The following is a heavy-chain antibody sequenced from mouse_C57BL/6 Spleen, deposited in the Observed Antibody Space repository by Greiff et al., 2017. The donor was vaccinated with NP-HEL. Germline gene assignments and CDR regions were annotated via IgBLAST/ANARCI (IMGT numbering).Heavy chain of an antibody. Sequence: QVTLKESGPGILQSSQTLSLTCSFSGFSLSTSGMGVSWIRQPSGQGLEWLAHIYWDDDTRYNPSLKRRLTISKATSRTQVFLKITSVDTADTATYYCARRALTEYYFDYWGQSTTLTVSS. J-gene: IGHJ2*01. CDR2: IYWDDDT. CDR3: ARRALTEYYFDY. V-gene: IGHV8-12*01. CDR1: GFSLSTSGMG. D-gene: IGHD4-1*01.